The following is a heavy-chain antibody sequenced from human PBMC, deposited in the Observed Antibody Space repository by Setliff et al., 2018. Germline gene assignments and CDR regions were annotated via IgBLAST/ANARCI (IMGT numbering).Heavy chain of an antibody. CDR3: ARAQVVFAISAPVWYFEV. J-gene: IGHJ2*01. Sequence: KTSETLSLTCTVYGGSFSDYYWGWIRQSPGKRPEWIAEINHSGSTNYNPSLKSRVSISVEKSKNQFSLKLTSVTAADTAVYYCARAQVVFAISAPVWYFEVWGRGTQVTVSS. V-gene: IGHV4-34*01. CDR1: GGSFSDYY. CDR2: INHSGST. D-gene: IGHD2-21*01.